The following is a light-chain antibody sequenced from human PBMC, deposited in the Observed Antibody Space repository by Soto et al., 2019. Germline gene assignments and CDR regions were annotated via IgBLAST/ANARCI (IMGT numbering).Light chain of an antibody. Sequence: QSALTQPPSASGSLGQSVTISCTGTSSDVGGYNYLSSHQQHPGKAPKVMIYEVTKRPPGVPDRFSGSKSGNTASLTVSGLQAEDEADYYCSSFAGGGNPVLLGGGTKVTVL. V-gene: IGLV2-8*01. CDR1: SSDVGGYNY. CDR3: SSFAGGGNPVL. J-gene: IGLJ2*01. CDR2: EVT.